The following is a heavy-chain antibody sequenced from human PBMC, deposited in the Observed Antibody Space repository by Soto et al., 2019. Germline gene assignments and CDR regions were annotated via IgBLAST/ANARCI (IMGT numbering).Heavy chain of an antibody. V-gene: IGHV4-30-2*01. D-gene: IGHD3-22*01. CDR2: ISHSGST. CDR3: ARGDVVNFDS. Sequence: QLQLQESGSGLVKPSQILSLTCAVSGGSISRGGSSWTWIRQPPGKGLTWIGYISHSGSTYYYPCLKSRVTISVVRSKNQFSLKRTSVAAADTAVYYCARGDVVNFDSWGQETLVTVSS. J-gene: IGHJ4*02. CDR1: GGSISRGGSS.